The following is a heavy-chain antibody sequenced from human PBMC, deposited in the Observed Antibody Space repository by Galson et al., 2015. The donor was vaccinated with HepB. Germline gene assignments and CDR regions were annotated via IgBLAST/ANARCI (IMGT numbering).Heavy chain of an antibody. V-gene: IGHV3-30*18. CDR1: GFSFSSYG. CDR2: ISYDGSNK. D-gene: IGHD6-13*01. CDR3: AKEEGSSWYYFGY. Sequence: SLRLSCAAAGFSFSSYGMHWVRQAPGKGLEWVAVISYDGSNKYYADSVKGRFTISRDNSKNTLYLQMNSLRPEDTAVYYCAKEEGSSWYYFGYWGQGTLVTVSS. J-gene: IGHJ4*02.